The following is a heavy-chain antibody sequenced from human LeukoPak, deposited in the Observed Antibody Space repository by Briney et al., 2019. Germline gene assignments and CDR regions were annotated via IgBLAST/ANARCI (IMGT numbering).Heavy chain of an antibody. CDR2: MNPNSGNT. J-gene: IGHJ6*02. V-gene: IGHV1-8*01. CDR3: ARVYCGGDCFYYYYYGMDV. D-gene: IGHD2-21*02. Sequence: GASVKVSCKASGCTFTSYDINWVRQATGQGLEWMGWMNPNSGNTGYAQKFQGRVTTTRNTSISTAYMELSSLRSEDTAVYYCARVYCGGDCFYYYYYGMDVWGQGTTVTVSS. CDR1: GCTFTSYD.